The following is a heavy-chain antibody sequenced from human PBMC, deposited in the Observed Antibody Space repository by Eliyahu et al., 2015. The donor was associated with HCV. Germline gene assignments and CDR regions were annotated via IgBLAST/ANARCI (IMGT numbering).Heavy chain of an antibody. CDR2: IWYDGSNK. CDR3: ARAGYDSSGYYYAY. CDR1: GFTFSSYG. D-gene: IGHD3-22*01. Sequence: QVQLVESGGGVVQPGXSLRXSCAAXGFTFSSYGMHWVRQAPGKGLEWVAVIWYDGSNKYYADSVKGRFTISRDNSKNTLYLQMNSLRAEDTAVYYCARAGYDSSGYYYAYWGQGTLVTVSS. V-gene: IGHV3-33*01. J-gene: IGHJ4*02.